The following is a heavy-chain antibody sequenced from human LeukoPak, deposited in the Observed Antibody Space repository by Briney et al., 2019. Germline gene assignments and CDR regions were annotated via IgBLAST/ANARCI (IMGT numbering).Heavy chain of an antibody. D-gene: IGHD5-12*01. CDR3: ATDTRGYSGYDWFYYFDY. Sequence: PGGSLRLSCAASGFTFSSYAMSWVRQAPGKGLEWVSAISGSGGSTYYADSVKGRFTISRDNSKNTLYLQMNSLRAEDTAVYYCATDTRGYSGYDWFYYFDYWGQGTLVTVSS. V-gene: IGHV3-23*01. CDR1: GFTFSSYA. J-gene: IGHJ4*02. CDR2: ISGSGGST.